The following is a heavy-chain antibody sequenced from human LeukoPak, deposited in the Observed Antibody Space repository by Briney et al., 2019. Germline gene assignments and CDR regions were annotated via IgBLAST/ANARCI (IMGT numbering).Heavy chain of an antibody. Sequence: PSETPSLTCGVYGGSFSGYYWNWIRQPPGKGLEWIGEINHSGSTNYNPSLKSRVTISVDTSKNQFSLKLSSVTAADTAVYYCARGVGRITLIIALDFWGQGTLATVSS. CDR3: ARGVGRITLIIALDF. CDR2: INHSGST. D-gene: IGHD3-22*01. CDR1: GGSFSGYY. J-gene: IGHJ4*02. V-gene: IGHV4-34*01.